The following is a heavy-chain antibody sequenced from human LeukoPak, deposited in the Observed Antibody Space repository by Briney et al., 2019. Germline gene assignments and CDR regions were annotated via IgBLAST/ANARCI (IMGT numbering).Heavy chain of an antibody. D-gene: IGHD3-16*01. J-gene: IGHJ4*02. Sequence: GASVKVSCKASGYTFSSYYMHWVRQAPGQGLEWMGIINPRGGSTSYAQRFQGRVTMTRDTSTSTVYVELSSLRSEDTAVYYCATGGGGPYYFDYWGQGTQVTVSS. CDR2: INPRGGST. CDR1: GYTFSSYY. CDR3: ATGGGGPYYFDY. V-gene: IGHV1-46*01.